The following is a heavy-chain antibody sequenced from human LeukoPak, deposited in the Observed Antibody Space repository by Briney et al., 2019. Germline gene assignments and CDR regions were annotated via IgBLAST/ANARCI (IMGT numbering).Heavy chain of an antibody. D-gene: IGHD6-6*01. CDR1: GGSISSYY. CDR2: IYYSGST. V-gene: IGHV4-59*01. J-gene: IGHJ4*02. Sequence: PSETLSLTCTVSGGSISSYYWSWIRQPPGKGLEWIGYIYYSGSTNYNPSLKSRVTISVDTSKNQFSLKLSSVTAADTAVYYCARGISSSSGALWGDYWGQGTLVTVSS. CDR3: ARGISSSSGALWGDY.